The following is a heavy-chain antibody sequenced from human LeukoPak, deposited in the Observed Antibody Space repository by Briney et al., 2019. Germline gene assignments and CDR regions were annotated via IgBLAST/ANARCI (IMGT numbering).Heavy chain of an antibody. V-gene: IGHV3-7*01. J-gene: IGHJ3*02. CDR1: GYTLNNFW. CDR2: IKQDGSER. CDR3: ARDPYDRGGYGAFYI. D-gene: IGHD3-22*01. Sequence: GGSLRLSCAASGYTLNNFWMSWVRRAPGKGVEWVAHIKQDGSERQYVDTVKGGCTISTDNAENSVYLQMNSLRPEDTAVYYCARDPYDRGGYGAFYIWGQGTIVTVSS.